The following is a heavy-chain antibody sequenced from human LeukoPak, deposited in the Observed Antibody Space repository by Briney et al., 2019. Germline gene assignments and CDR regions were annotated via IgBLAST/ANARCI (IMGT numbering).Heavy chain of an antibody. Sequence: GGSLRLSCAASGFTFSSYEMNWVRQAPGKGLEWVSYISSSGSTIYYADSVKGRFTISRDNAKNSLYLQMNSLRAEDTVVYYCARVYVGALDYWGQGTLVTVSS. V-gene: IGHV3-48*03. CDR3: ARVYVGALDY. D-gene: IGHD1-26*01. CDR1: GFTFSSYE. CDR2: ISSSGSTI. J-gene: IGHJ4*02.